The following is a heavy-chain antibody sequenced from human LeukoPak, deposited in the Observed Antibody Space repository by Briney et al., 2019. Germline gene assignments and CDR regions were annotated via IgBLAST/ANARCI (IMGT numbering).Heavy chain of an antibody. CDR2: INWNGGST. CDR1: GFTFDDYG. V-gene: IGHV3-20*04. Sequence: GGSLRLSCAASGFTFDDYGMSWVRQAPGKGLEWVSGINWNGGSTGYADSVKGRFTISRDNSKNTLYLQVNSLRAEDTAVYYCAKGRVDNYDSSDAFDIWGQGTMVTVSS. CDR3: AKGRVDNYDSSDAFDI. J-gene: IGHJ3*02. D-gene: IGHD3-22*01.